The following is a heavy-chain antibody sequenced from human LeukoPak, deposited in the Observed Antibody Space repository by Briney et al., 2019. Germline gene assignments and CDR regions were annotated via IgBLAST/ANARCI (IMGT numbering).Heavy chain of an antibody. CDR1: GFTFSSYS. J-gene: IGHJ4*02. D-gene: IGHD3-9*01. CDR2: ISSSSSTI. Sequence: GGSLKLSCEASGFTFSSYSMNWFRQPPGKGLEWVSYISSSSSTIYYADSVKGRFTISRDNAKNSLYLQMNSLRAEDTAVYYCARAIGDILTGYYFYFDYWGQGTLVTVSS. V-gene: IGHV3-48*01. CDR3: ARAIGDILTGYYFYFDY.